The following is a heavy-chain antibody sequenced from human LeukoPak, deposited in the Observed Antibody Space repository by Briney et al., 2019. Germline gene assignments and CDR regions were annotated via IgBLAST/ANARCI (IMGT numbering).Heavy chain of an antibody. V-gene: IGHV4-61*02. D-gene: IGHD3-10*01. CDR3: ARDYGSGRRYYYMDV. J-gene: IGHJ6*03. CDR2: IYTSGST. Sequence: PSETLSLTCTVPGGSISTGSYYWSWIRQPAGKGLEWIGRIYTSGSTNYNPSLKSRVTISVDTSKNQFSLKLSSVTAADTAVYYCARDYGSGRRYYYMDVWGKGTTVTVSS. CDR1: GGSISTGSYY.